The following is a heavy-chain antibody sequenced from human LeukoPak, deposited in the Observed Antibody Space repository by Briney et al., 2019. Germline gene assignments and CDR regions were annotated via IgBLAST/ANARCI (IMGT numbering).Heavy chain of an antibody. V-gene: IGHV1-2*02. Sequence: GASVKVSCKASGYMFTDYFMHWVRQAPGQGPEWMGWFNPKSGDKKYAQQFQGRVTMTRGTSINTAYMEMSGLTSDDTAVYYCARAQLLTAPAGTFADNWGQGTLATVSS. CDR1: GYMFTDYF. CDR3: ARAQLLTAPAGTFADN. CDR2: FNPKSGDK. D-gene: IGHD6-13*01. J-gene: IGHJ4*02.